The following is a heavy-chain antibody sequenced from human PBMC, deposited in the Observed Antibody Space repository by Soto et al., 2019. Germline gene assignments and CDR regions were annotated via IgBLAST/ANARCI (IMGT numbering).Heavy chain of an antibody. Sequence: SETLSLTCAVYGGSFSGYYWSWIRQPPGKGLEWIGEINHSGSTNYNPSLKSRVTISVDTSKNQFSLKLSSVTAADTAVYYCARLPYLYCSSTSCYGGGYYYYYYMDVWGKGTTVTVSS. CDR3: ARLPYLYCSSTSCYGGGYYYYYYMDV. D-gene: IGHD2-2*01. CDR2: INHSGST. J-gene: IGHJ6*03. V-gene: IGHV4-34*01. CDR1: GGSFSGYY.